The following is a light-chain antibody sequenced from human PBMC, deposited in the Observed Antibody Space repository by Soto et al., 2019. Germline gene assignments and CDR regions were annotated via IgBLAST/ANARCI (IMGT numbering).Light chain of an antibody. CDR1: QGISSY. Sequence: ALRMTQSPSSFSASTGDRVTITCRASQGISSYLAWYQQKPGKAPKLLIYAASTLQSGVPSRFSGSGSGTYFTLTICCLQSEDFATYCCQQYYSYPPTFGQGTKLEIK. CDR3: QQYYSYPPT. CDR2: AAS. J-gene: IGKJ2*01. V-gene: IGKV1-8*01.